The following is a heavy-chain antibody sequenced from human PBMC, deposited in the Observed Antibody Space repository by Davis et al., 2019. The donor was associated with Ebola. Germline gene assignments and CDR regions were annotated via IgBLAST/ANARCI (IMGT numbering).Heavy chain of an antibody. V-gene: IGHV3-48*03. CDR1: GITFNKYE. D-gene: IGHD5-18*01. J-gene: IGHJ4*02. CDR2: ISDSGSTT. CDR3: VPGTWI. Sequence: GGSLRLSCDASGITFNKYEMKWVRQAPGKGLEWISYISDSGSTTYYTDSVKGRFTISRDNAKNSLYLQMNTLRVEDTAIYYCVPGTWIRGQGTLVTVSS.